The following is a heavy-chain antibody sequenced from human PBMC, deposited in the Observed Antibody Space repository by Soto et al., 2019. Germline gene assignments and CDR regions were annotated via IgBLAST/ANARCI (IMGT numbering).Heavy chain of an antibody. J-gene: IGHJ6*02. CDR3: ARGGSLYYYYGIDV. D-gene: IGHD3-16*01. CDR1: GFTISNNY. V-gene: IGHV3-53*01. CDR2: IDSGGDT. Sequence: EVQLVDSGGGLIQPGGSLRLSCAASGFTISNNYMTLIRQAPGKGLEWVSLIDSGGDTYYADSVKGRFTLSRDSSKNTLYLQMNSLRAEDTAVYSCARGGSLYYYYGIDVWGQGTTVTVSS.